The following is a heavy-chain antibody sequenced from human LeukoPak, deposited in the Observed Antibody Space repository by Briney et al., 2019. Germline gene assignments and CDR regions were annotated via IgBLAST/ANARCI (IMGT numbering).Heavy chain of an antibody. CDR2: ISSSSSTI. CDR3: ARDNIAVAGTNYYGMDV. D-gene: IGHD6-19*01. CDR1: GFTFSSYS. V-gene: IGHV3-48*01. J-gene: IGHJ6*02. Sequence: GGSLRLSCAASGFTFSSYSMNWVRQAPGKGLEWVSYISSSSSTIYYADSVKGRFTISRDNAKNSLYLQMNSLRAEDTAVYYGARDNIAVAGTNYYGMDVWGQGTTVTVSS.